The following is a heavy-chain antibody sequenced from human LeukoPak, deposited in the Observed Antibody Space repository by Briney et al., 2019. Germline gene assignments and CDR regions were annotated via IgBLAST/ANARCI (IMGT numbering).Heavy chain of an antibody. J-gene: IGHJ4*02. CDR2: INTNTGNP. Sequence: ASVKVSCKASGYTFTSYAMNWVRQAPGQGLEWMGWINTNTGNPTYAQGFTGRFVFSLDTSVSTAYLQISSLKAEDTAVYYCARRPTCSTTSCYPFDSWGQGTLITVSS. V-gene: IGHV7-4-1*02. CDR1: GYTFTSYA. CDR3: ARRPTCSTTSCYPFDS. D-gene: IGHD2-2*01.